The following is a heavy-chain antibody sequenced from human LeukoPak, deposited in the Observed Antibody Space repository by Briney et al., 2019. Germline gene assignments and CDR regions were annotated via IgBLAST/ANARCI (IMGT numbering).Heavy chain of an antibody. CDR2: MNPNSGNT. D-gene: IGHD6-13*01. V-gene: IGHV1-8*02. CDR1: GYTFTGYY. J-gene: IGHJ4*02. CDR3: ARGWGSWYKD. Sequence: ASVKVSCKASGYTFTGYYMHWVRQAPGQGLEWMGWMNPNSGNTGYAQKFQGRVTMTRNTSISTAYMELSSLRSEDTAVYYCARGWGSWYKDWGQGTLVTVSS.